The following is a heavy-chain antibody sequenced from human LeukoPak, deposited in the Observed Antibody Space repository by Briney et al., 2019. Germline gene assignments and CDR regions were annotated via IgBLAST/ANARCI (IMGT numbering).Heavy chain of an antibody. CDR2: IKEDGGVK. CDR1: GFMFSSYW. J-gene: IGHJ6*03. D-gene: IGHD5-18*01. Sequence: QPGGPLRLSCAASGFMFSSYWMTWVRQAPGKGLEWVANIKEDGGVKNYVDSVRGRFIISRDNGKNSLYLQMSSLRAEDTGVYYCATDRGYICMHVWGKGTTVTVSS. CDR3: ATDRGYICMHV. V-gene: IGHV3-7*01.